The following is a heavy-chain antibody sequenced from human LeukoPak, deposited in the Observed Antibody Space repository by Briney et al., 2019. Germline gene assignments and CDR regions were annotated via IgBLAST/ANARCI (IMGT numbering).Heavy chain of an antibody. Sequence: HSGGSLRLPCSASGFSFSYYGFHWVRQAPGKGLEWVALISYDGTNKYYADSVKGRFTISRDNSKNTLFLQMNSLRAEDTAVYYCAKSPGIGTYGDRSTAVDYWGQGTLVTVSS. V-gene: IGHV3-30*18. CDR3: AKSPGIGTYGDRSTAVDY. D-gene: IGHD4-17*01. CDR1: GFSFSYYG. J-gene: IGHJ4*02. CDR2: ISYDGTNK.